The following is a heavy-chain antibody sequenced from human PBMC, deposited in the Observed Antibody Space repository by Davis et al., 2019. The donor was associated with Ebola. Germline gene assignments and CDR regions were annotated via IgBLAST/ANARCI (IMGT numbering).Heavy chain of an antibody. V-gene: IGHV3-21*01. CDR1: GFTFSSYW. D-gene: IGHD5-24*01. Sequence: PGGSLRLSCAASGFTFSSYWMHWVRQAPGKGLEWVSSMSSTGSLVYYADSVKGRCTISRDNAKDSLYLQMNSLRAEDTAVYYCAKRSLDGYIDYWGQGALVTVSS. CDR2: MSSTGSLV. J-gene: IGHJ4*02. CDR3: AKRSLDGYIDY.